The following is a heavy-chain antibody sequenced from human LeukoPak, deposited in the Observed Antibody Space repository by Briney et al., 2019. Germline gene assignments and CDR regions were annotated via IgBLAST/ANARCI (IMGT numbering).Heavy chain of an antibody. CDR3: ARDRVAAAENWFDP. J-gene: IGHJ5*02. V-gene: IGHV3-33*01. D-gene: IGHD6-13*01. CDR2: IWYDGSNK. Sequence: GGSLRLSCAASGFTFSSYGMHWVRQAPGKGLEWVAVIWYDGSNKYHADSVKGRFTISRDNSKNTLYLQMNSLRAEDTAVYYCARDRVAAAENWFDPWGQGTLVTVSS. CDR1: GFTFSSYG.